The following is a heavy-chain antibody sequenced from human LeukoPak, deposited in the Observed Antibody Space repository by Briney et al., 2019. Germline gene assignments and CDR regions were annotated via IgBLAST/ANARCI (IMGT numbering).Heavy chain of an antibody. CDR1: GFMFSSYD. D-gene: IGHD5-18*01. Sequence: GGSLRLSCAASGFMFSSYDMQWVRQAPGKGLEWVAVVWYDVSNKYYADSVKGRFPISRDNSKNTLYLQRNSLRAEDTAVYYCARFSWIQLWHPWWYFDLWGRGTLVTVSS. CDR2: VWYDVSNK. V-gene: IGHV3-33*01. J-gene: IGHJ2*01. CDR3: ARFSWIQLWHPWWYFDL.